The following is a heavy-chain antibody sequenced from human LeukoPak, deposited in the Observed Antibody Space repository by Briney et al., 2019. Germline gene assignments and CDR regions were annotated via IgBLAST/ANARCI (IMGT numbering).Heavy chain of an antibody. J-gene: IGHJ5*02. Sequence: GASVTVSCKASGYTFTSYGISWVRQAPGQGIEWMGWISAYNGNTNYAQKLQGRVTMTTDTSTSTAYMELRSLRSDDTAVYYCARARRIAAAGLIGWFDPWGQGTLVTVSS. D-gene: IGHD6-13*01. CDR2: ISAYNGNT. CDR1: GYTFTSYG. CDR3: ARARRIAAAGLIGWFDP. V-gene: IGHV1-18*01.